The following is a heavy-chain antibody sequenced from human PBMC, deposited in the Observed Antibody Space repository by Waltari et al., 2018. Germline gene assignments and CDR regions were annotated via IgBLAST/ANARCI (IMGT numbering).Heavy chain of an antibody. CDR2: INWSGART. CDR3: VREVFGSGWRESYFFDY. CDR1: GFTFHDYG. Sequence: EVQLVESGGGMVRPGGSLRLSCAASGFTFHDYGMCWVRQVPGKGLEWVSGINWSGARTSYADSVMGRFTVSRDNAMNSLYLEMSSLRAEDTALYYCVREVFGSGWRESYFFDYWGQGTLVTVSS. J-gene: IGHJ4*02. V-gene: IGHV3-20*04. D-gene: IGHD6-19*01.